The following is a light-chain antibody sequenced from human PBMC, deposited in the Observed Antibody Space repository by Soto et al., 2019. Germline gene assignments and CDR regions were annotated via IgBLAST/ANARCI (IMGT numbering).Light chain of an antibody. CDR1: QSVTSN. V-gene: IGKV3-20*01. Sequence: IMLTQSPGTLSLSPGETVALSCRASQSVTSNLAWYQQKRGQPPRLLIHGACTRATGIPTRFSGSGFGTDFTLTITGLEPEDSAVYYCQQYANLSPLTFGGGTNVEIK. J-gene: IGKJ4*01. CDR3: QQYANLSPLT. CDR2: GAC.